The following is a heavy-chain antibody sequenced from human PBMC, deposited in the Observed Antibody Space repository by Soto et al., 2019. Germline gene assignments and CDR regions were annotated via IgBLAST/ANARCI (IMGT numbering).Heavy chain of an antibody. CDR3: ARVLGYSSCFGVVGFDP. CDR1: GGTFSSYA. Sequence: QVQLVQSGAEVKKPGSSVKVSCKASGGTFSSYAISWVRQAPGQGLEWMGGIIPIFGTANYAQKFQGRVTITADKSTSTAYMEMSSLRSEDTAVYYCARVLGYSSCFGVVGFDPWGQGTLVTVFS. D-gene: IGHD6-19*01. CDR2: IIPIFGTA. V-gene: IGHV1-69*06. J-gene: IGHJ5*02.